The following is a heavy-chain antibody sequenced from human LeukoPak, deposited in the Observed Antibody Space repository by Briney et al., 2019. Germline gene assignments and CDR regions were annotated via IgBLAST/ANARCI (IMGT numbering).Heavy chain of an antibody. Sequence: SETLSLTCAVYGGSFSGYYWSWIRQPPGKGLEWIGEINHSGSTNYNPSLKSRVTISVGTSKNQFSLKLSSVTAADTAVYYCARGKSYYDFWSGYSHFDYWGQGTLVTVSS. V-gene: IGHV4-34*01. D-gene: IGHD3-3*01. CDR3: ARGKSYYDFWSGYSHFDY. CDR2: INHSGST. J-gene: IGHJ4*02. CDR1: GGSFSGYY.